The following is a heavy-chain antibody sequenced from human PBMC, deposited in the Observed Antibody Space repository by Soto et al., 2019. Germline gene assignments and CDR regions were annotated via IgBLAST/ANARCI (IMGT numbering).Heavy chain of an antibody. D-gene: IGHD3-16*01. V-gene: IGHV4-30-4*01. Sequence: SETLSLTCTVSGVSIASDGHYWSWIRQHPGKGLEWIGYMSYSGTTYYNPPLRSRVTISVDTSKNQFSLKLSSVTAADTAVYYCARRWGTTFDYWGQGTLVTVSS. CDR3: ARRWGTTFDY. CDR2: MSYSGTT. J-gene: IGHJ4*02. CDR1: GVSIASDGHY.